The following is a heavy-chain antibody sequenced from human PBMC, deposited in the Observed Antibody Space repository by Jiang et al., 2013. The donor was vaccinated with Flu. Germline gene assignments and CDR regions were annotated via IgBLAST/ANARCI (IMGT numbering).Heavy chain of an antibody. J-gene: IGHJ4*02. CDR3: ARVGVNGDY. V-gene: IGHV3-20*03. CDR2: ISWNGGST. Sequence: SGISWNGGSTGYADSVKGRFTISRDNAKNSLYLQMNSLRAEDTALYYCARVGVNGDYWGQGTLVTVSS. D-gene: IGHD2-21*01.